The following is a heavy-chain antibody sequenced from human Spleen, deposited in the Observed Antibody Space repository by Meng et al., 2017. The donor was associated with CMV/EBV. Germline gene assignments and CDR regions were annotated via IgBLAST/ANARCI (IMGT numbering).Heavy chain of an antibody. Sequence: GGSLRLSCAASGFTFDHHAMHWVRQAPGKGLEWVSGISWNSDTIAYADSVRGRFTISRDNAKNSLYLQMNSLRAEDTAFYYCARAHGSGSYYGGWGDYWGQGTLVTVSS. CDR2: ISWNSDTI. D-gene: IGHD3-10*01. CDR3: ARAHGSGSYYGGWGDY. V-gene: IGHV3-9*01. J-gene: IGHJ4*02. CDR1: GFTFDHHA.